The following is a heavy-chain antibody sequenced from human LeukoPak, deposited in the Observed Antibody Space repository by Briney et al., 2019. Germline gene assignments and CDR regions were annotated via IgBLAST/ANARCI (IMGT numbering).Heavy chain of an antibody. D-gene: IGHD3-22*01. V-gene: IGHV4-34*01. CDR3: ARAFNYDSSGYYRRVPGFQR. Sequence: SETLSLTCAVYGGSFSGYYWSWIRQPPGKGLEWIGEINHSGSTNYNPSLKSRVTISVDTSKNQFSLKLSSVTAADTAVYYCARAFNYDSSGYYRRVPGFQRWGQGTLVTVSS. CDR2: INHSGST. CDR1: GGSFSGYY. J-gene: IGHJ1*01.